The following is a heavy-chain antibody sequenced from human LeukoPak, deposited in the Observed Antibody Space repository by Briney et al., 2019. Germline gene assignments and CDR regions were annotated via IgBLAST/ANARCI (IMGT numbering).Heavy chain of an antibody. D-gene: IGHD3-22*01. CDR1: GYIFITHY. CDR2: INPNGGTT. CDR3: GRGNYYDSSAYYLDY. Sequence: ASVKVSCKTSGYIFITHYMHWVRQAPGQGLEWMGVINPNGGTTNYPQKFQGRATMTTDSSTSTVYMELSSLTSEDTALYYCGRGNYYDSSAYYLDYWGQGTLVTVSS. V-gene: IGHV1-46*01. J-gene: IGHJ4*02.